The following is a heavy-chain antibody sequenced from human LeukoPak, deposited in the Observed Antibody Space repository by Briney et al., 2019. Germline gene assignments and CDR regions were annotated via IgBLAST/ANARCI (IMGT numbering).Heavy chain of an antibody. CDR3: ATGYSSGWYFYFQH. CDR2: ISSSSSYI. CDR1: GFTFSSYS. V-gene: IGHV3-21*06. J-gene: IGHJ1*01. Sequence: SGGSLRLSCAASGFTFSSYSMNWVRQAPGKGLEWVSSISSSSSYIYYADSVKGRFTISRDNAKNSLSLRMNSLSAEDTAVYYCATGYSSGWYFYFQHWGQGSLVSVSS. D-gene: IGHD6-19*01.